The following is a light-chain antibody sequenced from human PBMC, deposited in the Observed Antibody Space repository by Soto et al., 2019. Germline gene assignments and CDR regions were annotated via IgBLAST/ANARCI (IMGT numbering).Light chain of an antibody. Sequence: DIQMTQSPSSLSASVGDRVTITCRASQGISHYLAWYQQKPGKVPKLLIYAASTLQSGVPSRFSGSGSGTDFTLAISSLQPEDVATYYCQKYNSAPRTFGQGTKVYIK. CDR2: AAS. CDR1: QGISHY. J-gene: IGKJ1*01. V-gene: IGKV1-27*01. CDR3: QKYNSAPRT.